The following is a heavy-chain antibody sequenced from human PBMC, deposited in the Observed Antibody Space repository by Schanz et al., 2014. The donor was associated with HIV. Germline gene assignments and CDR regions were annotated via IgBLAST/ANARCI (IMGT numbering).Heavy chain of an antibody. V-gene: IGHV3-30*18. Sequence: QVQLVESGGRVVQPGRSLRLSCAASGFTFTTYGMHWVRQTPGKGLEWVAVISYDGSNKYYADSMKGRFTISRDNSKNTLYLQMNSLRAEDTAVYYCAKDGSWEAFDAFDIWGQGTMVTVSS. J-gene: IGHJ3*02. CDR2: ISYDGSNK. CDR3: AKDGSWEAFDAFDI. D-gene: IGHD1-26*01. CDR1: GFTFTTYG.